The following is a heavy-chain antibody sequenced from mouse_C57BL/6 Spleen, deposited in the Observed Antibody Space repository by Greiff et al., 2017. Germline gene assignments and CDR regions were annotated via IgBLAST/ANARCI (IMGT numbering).Heavy chain of an antibody. J-gene: IGHJ4*01. V-gene: IGHV3-6*01. CDR2: ISYDGSN. CDR1: GYSITSGYY. D-gene: IGHD2-4*01. CDR3: AREDYDDLMGY. Sequence: VQLQESGPGLVKPSQSLSLTCSVTGYSITSGYYWNWIRQFPGNKLEWMGYISYDGSNNYNPSLKNRISITRDTSKNQFFLKLNSVTTEDTATXYCAREDYDDLMGYWGQGTSVTVSS.